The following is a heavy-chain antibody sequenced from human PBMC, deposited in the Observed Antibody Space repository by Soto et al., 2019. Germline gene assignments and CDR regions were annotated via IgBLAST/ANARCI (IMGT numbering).Heavy chain of an antibody. CDR3: ASSGAAGHFYYYYMDV. Sequence: GGSLRLSCAASGFTFSSYGMHWVRQAPGKGLEWVAVIWYDGSNKYYADSVKGRFTISRDNSKNTLYLQMNSLRAEDTAVYYCASSGAAGHFYYYYMDVWGKGTMVTVSS. D-gene: IGHD6-13*01. CDR1: GFTFSSYG. V-gene: IGHV3-33*01. J-gene: IGHJ6*03. CDR2: IWYDGSNK.